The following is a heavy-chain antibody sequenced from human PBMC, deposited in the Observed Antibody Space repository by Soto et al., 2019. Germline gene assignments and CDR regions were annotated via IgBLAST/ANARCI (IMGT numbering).Heavy chain of an antibody. CDR3: ARLNGLGYCSSTSCYFDFDY. D-gene: IGHD2-2*01. CDR1: GYTFTSYG. CDR2: ISAYNGNT. J-gene: IGHJ4*02. V-gene: IGHV1-18*01. Sequence: ASVKVSCKASGYTFTSYGISWVRQAPGQGLEWMGWISAYNGNTNYAQKLQGRVTMTTDTSTSTAYMELRSLRSDDTAVYYCARLNGLGYCSSTSCYFDFDYWGQGTLVTVSS.